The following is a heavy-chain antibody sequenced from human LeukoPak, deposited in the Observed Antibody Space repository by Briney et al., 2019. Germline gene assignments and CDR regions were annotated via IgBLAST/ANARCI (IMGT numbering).Heavy chain of an antibody. J-gene: IGHJ4*02. Sequence: ASVTVSCKASGYTFTAFYMHWVRQAPGQGLEWMGRINPNSGGTKYAQKFQGRVTMTTDTSINTAYLELSRLRSDDTAVYYCARGYSSSWLDYWGQGTLVTVSS. CDR1: GYTFTAFY. CDR2: INPNSGGT. D-gene: IGHD6-13*01. V-gene: IGHV1-2*06. CDR3: ARGYSSSWLDY.